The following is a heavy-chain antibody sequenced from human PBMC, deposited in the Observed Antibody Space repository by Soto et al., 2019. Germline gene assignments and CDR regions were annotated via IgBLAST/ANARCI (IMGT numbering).Heavy chain of an antibody. CDR1: GFTFSNYW. J-gene: IGHJ4*02. CDR3: AYSGSYFDS. Sequence: ESGGGLVQPGGSLRLSCIASGFTFSNYWMSWVRQAPGKGLEWVATIKKDGSEKDYVDSVKGRFTIARDNVKNSLYLQMNSLRAEDTGVYYCAYSGSYFDSWGQGTLVTVSS. V-gene: IGHV3-7*01. D-gene: IGHD1-26*01. CDR2: IKKDGSEK.